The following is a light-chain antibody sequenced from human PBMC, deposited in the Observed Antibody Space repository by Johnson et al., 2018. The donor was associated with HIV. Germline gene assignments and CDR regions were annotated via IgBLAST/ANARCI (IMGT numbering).Light chain of an antibody. Sequence: QSVLTQSPSVSAAPGQKVTISCSGSSSNIGNNYVSWYQQLPGTAPKLLIYENNKRPSGIPDRFSGSKSGTSATLGITGLQTGDEADYYCGTWDSSLSAGRGGFGTVTNVTVL. CDR2: ENN. CDR1: SSNIGNNY. J-gene: IGLJ1*01. CDR3: GTWDSSLSAGRGG. V-gene: IGLV1-51*02.